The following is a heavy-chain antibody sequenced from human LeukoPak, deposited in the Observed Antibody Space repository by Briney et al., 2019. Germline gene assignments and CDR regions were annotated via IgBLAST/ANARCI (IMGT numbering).Heavy chain of an antibody. CDR1: GYIFANHD. V-gene: IGHV1-18*01. J-gene: IGHJ5*02. CDR3: ARDPYHRLGPPLDL. CDR2: ISTSNGDT. D-gene: IGHD2-2*01. Sequence: GASVKVSCRASGYIFANHDITWVRQAPGQGLEWMGRISTSNGDTNYAQSLQGRVTMTTDTFTSTVYMELRSLRSDDTAVYYCARDPYHRLGPPLDLWGQGTLVTVSS.